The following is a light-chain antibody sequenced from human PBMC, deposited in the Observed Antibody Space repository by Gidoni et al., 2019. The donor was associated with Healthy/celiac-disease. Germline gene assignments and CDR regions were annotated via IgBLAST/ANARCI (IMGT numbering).Light chain of an antibody. V-gene: IGKV3-20*01. Sequence: EIVLTQSPGTLSLSPGERATLSCRARQSVSSSFLAWYQQKPGQAPRLRIYGASIRATGIPDRFSGSGSGTDFTLTISRLDPEDFAVYYCQQYGISPFAFGGGTKLEIK. CDR1: QSVSSSF. J-gene: IGKJ4*01. CDR2: GAS. CDR3: QQYGISPFA.